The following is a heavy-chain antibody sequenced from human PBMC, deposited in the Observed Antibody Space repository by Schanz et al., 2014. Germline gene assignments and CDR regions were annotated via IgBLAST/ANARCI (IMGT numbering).Heavy chain of an antibody. V-gene: IGHV3-21*01. D-gene: IGHD1-1*01. CDR1: GFTFSSYW. Sequence: EVQLVESGGGVVHPGGSLRLSCAASGFTFSSYWMHWVRQAPGKGLEWVSSISSSSNYYYYADSVKGRFTISRDAAKDSLFLQMNSLRADDTAVYYCARDGVAATTDFEYWGQGALVTVSS. CDR2: ISSSSNYY. CDR3: ARDGVAATTDFEY. J-gene: IGHJ4*02.